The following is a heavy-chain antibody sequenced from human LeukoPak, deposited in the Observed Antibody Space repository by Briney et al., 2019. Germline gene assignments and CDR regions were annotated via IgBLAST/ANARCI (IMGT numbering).Heavy chain of an antibody. Sequence: ASVKVSCKASGYTFTSYGISWVRQAPAQGLEWMGWISAYNGNTNYAQKLQGRVTMTTDTSTSTAYMELRSLRSDDTAVYYCARDRAGYSYGTFDYWGQGTLVTVSS. J-gene: IGHJ4*02. CDR3: ARDRAGYSYGTFDY. CDR2: ISAYNGNT. V-gene: IGHV1-18*01. D-gene: IGHD5-18*01. CDR1: GYTFTSYG.